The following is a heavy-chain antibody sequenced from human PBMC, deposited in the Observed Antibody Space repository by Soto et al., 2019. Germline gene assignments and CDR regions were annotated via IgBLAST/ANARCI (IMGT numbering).Heavy chain of an antibody. CDR2: ISYSGSS. D-gene: IGHD1-26*01. V-gene: IGHV4-31*03. CDR1: GDSISRGYY. Sequence: QVQLQESGPGLVKPSQTLSLTCTVSGDSISRGYYWTWLRQHPGKGLQWIGYISYSGSSYYNPSLKSRVNISADTAKNQFSLRLTSMTAADTAVYYCARAAPTAAVDYWGRGSLVTVSS. CDR3: ARAAPTAAVDY. J-gene: IGHJ4*02.